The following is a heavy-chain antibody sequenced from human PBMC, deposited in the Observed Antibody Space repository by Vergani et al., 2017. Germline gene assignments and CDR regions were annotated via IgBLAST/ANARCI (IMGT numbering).Heavy chain of an antibody. CDR2: VSFRGDT. CDR1: GASVNSYY. J-gene: IGHJ5*02. Sequence: QLQLQESGPGLVKPSETLSLTCTVSGASVNSYYWSWIRQPPGKGLEWMGYVSFRGDTLYDPSVKGRMTISLNTSSNQFSLYLTSVTAADSAIYYCAGDTHSWQRADRWGQGLLVSVSS. CDR3: AGDTHSWQRADR. V-gene: IGHV4-59*02. D-gene: IGHD6-13*01.